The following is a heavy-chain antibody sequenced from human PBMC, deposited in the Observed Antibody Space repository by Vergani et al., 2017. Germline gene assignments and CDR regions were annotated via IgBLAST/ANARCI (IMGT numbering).Heavy chain of an antibody. V-gene: IGHV1-18*04. CDR3: AGGDGLRFLEWFQGYFDY. Sequence: QVQLVQSGAEVKKPGASVKVSCKASGYTFTSYGISWVRQAPGQGLEWMGWISAYNGNTNYAQKLQGRVTMTTATSTSTAYMKLRSLRSDDTAVYYGAGGDGLRFLEWFQGYFDYWGQGTLVTVSS. D-gene: IGHD3-3*01. J-gene: IGHJ4*02. CDR2: ISAYNGNT. CDR1: GYTFTSYG.